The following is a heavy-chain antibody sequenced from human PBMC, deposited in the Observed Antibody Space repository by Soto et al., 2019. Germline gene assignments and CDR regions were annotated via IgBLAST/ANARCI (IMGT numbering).Heavy chain of an antibody. J-gene: IGHJ5*02. CDR2: IYYSGST. CDR1: GGSISSGGYY. D-gene: IGHD3-10*01. Sequence: SETLSLTCTVSGGSISSGGYYWSWIRQHPGKGLEWIGYIYYSGSTYYNPSLKSRVTISVDTSKNQFSLKLSSVTAADTAVYYCARGTMVRGVTLYNWFDPWGQGTLVTVSS. CDR3: ARGTMVRGVTLYNWFDP. V-gene: IGHV4-31*03.